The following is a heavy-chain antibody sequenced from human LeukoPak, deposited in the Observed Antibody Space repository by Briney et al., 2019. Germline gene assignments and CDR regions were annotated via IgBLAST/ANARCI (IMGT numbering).Heavy chain of an antibody. CDR3: ARLSSWFPFDY. V-gene: IGHV5-51*01. Sequence: GGSLKISCKGSGYSFTSYWIGWVRQIPGKGLGWMGIIYPGDSDTRYSPSFQGQVTISADKSISTAYLQWSSLKASDTAMYYCARLSSWFPFDYWGQGTLVTVSS. CDR2: IYPGDSDT. CDR1: GYSFTSYW. D-gene: IGHD6-13*01. J-gene: IGHJ4*02.